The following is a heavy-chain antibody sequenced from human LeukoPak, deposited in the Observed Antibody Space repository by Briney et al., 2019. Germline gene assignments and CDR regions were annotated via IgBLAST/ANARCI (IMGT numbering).Heavy chain of an antibody. D-gene: IGHD3-10*02. J-gene: IGHJ6*04. Sequence: PGGSLRLSCAASGFTLSNAWMNRVRQAPGKGLEWVGLIKSKTNGETRDYAAPVKGRFTISRDDSDNTLYLQMNSLRAEDTAVYYCAELGITMIGGVWGKGTTVTISS. CDR1: GFTLSNAW. V-gene: IGHV3-15*01. CDR3: AELGITMIGGV. CDR2: IKSKTNGETR.